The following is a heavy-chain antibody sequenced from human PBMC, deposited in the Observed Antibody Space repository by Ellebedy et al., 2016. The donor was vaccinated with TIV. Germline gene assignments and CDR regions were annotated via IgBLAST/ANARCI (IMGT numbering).Heavy chain of an antibody. CDR3: ATALWSVVPAAMDY. CDR1: GYTFTSYG. V-gene: IGHV1-18*01. J-gene: IGHJ4*02. D-gene: IGHD2-2*01. CDR2: ISAYNGNT. Sequence: AASVKVSCKASGYTFTSYGISWVRQAPGQGLEWMGWISAYNGNTNYAQKLQGRVTMTTDTSTSTAYMELRSLRSDDTAAYYCATALWSVVPAAMDYWGQGTLVTVSS.